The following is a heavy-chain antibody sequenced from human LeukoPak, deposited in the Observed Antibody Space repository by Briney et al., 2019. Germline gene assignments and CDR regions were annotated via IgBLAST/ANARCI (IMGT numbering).Heavy chain of an antibody. CDR2: IYYSGST. Sequence: SETLSLTCTVSGGSISSSSYYWGWIRQPPGKGLEWIGSIYYSGSTYYNPSLKSRVTISVDTSKNQFSLKLSSMTAADTAVCYCARRFVGYDSSWGASDIWGQGTMVTVSS. CDR3: ARRFVGYDSSWGASDI. D-gene: IGHD6-13*01. CDR1: GGSISSSSYY. V-gene: IGHV4-39*01. J-gene: IGHJ3*02.